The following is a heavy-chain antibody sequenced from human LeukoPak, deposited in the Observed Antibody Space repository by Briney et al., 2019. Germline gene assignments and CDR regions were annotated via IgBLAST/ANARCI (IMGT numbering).Heavy chain of an antibody. CDR3: ARGGSGWYGFDY. CDR1: GFTFSSYA. Sequence: GGSLRLSCAASGFTFSSYAMSWVRQAPGKGLEWVSAISGSGGSTYYADSVKGRFTISRDNSKNTLYLQMNSLRAEDTAVYYCARGGSGWYGFDYWGQGTLVTVSS. J-gene: IGHJ4*02. V-gene: IGHV3-23*01. CDR2: ISGSGGST. D-gene: IGHD6-19*01.